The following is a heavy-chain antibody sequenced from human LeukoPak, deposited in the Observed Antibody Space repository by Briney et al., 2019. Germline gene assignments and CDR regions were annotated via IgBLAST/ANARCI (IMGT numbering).Heavy chain of an antibody. CDR3: ARHAGGYQPPDY. J-gene: IGHJ4*02. V-gene: IGHV4-59*08. CDR2: VYYSGST. CDR1: GGSISSYY. Sequence: PSETLSLTCTVSGGSISSYYWSWIRQPPGKGLEWIGYVYYSGSTNYNPSLKSRVTISVDTSKNQFSLNLSSVTAADTAVYYCARHAGGYQPPDYWGQGTLVTVSS. D-gene: IGHD5-12*01.